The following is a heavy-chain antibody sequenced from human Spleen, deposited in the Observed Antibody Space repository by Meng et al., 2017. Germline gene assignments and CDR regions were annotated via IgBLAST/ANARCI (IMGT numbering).Heavy chain of an antibody. CDR1: GYTYTSHG. Sequence: ASVKVSWKASGYTYTSHGISWVRQAPGQGLEWMGWLSLYNGNTNYAQKFQGRVTMTTDTSTSTAYMELSSLRSEDTAVYYCARGDLNYGSGSYTLDYWGQGTLVTGAS. V-gene: IGHV1-18*01. CDR3: ARGDLNYGSGSYTLDY. D-gene: IGHD3-10*01. J-gene: IGHJ4*02. CDR2: LSLYNGNT.